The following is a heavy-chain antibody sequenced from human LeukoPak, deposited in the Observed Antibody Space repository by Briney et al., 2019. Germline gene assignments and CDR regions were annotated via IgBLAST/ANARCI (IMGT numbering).Heavy chain of an antibody. Sequence: GGSLRLSCAASGFTVSRNYMSWVRQAPGKGLEWVSGISGSGISTYYADSVKGRFTISRDNSNNTLYLQMNSLRVEDTAVYYCAKSRYYGKDAFDIWGQGTMVTVSS. V-gene: IGHV3-23*01. J-gene: IGHJ3*02. CDR2: ISGSGIST. CDR3: AKSRYYGKDAFDI. D-gene: IGHD3-10*01. CDR1: GFTVSRNY.